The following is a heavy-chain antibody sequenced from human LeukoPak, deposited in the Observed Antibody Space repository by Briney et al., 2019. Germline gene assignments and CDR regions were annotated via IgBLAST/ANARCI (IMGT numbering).Heavy chain of an antibody. D-gene: IGHD4-17*01. CDR2: IKPNSGVT. V-gene: IGHV1-2*02. CDR3: AREVYGDSSFDY. CDR1: GYSFIDNY. Sequence: ASVKVFCKASGYSFIDNYMHWVRQAPGQGLEWMGWIKPNSGVTNYAQKFQGRVTITRDASISTAYLELSRLTSDDTAVYYCAREVYGDSSFDYWGQGTLLTVSS. J-gene: IGHJ4*02.